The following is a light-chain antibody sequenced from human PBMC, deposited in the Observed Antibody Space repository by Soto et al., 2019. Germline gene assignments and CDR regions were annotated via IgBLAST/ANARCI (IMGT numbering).Light chain of an antibody. Sequence: EIVLTQSPATLSVSPGERATLSCRASQSVSSYLSWYQQKPGQAPRLLIYDASNRATGIPDRFSGSGSGTDFTLTISNLEPEDFAVYYCQLRSSWPPITFGQGTRLEIK. V-gene: IGKV3-11*01. CDR3: QLRSSWPPIT. CDR2: DAS. CDR1: QSVSSY. J-gene: IGKJ5*01.